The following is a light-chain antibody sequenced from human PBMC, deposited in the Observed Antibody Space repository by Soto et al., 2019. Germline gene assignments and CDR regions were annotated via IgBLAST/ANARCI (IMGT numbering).Light chain of an antibody. CDR1: QSVSRY. J-gene: IGKJ5*01. CDR2: GIS. CDR3: QQYTQWPIT. Sequence: VMTQSPATLSLSPGERATLSCRASQSVSRYLAWYQQKPGQAPRLLIYGISTRATGIPARFSGSGSGTDFTLTISSLQSEDFAVYYCQQYTQWPITFGQGTRLEIK. V-gene: IGKV3-15*01.